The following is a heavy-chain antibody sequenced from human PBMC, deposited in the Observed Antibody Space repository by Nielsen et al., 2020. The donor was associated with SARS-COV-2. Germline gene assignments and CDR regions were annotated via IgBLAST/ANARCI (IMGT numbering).Heavy chain of an antibody. J-gene: IGHJ4*02. D-gene: IGHD4-17*01. CDR3: ARDLLTTVTTLDY. V-gene: IGHV3-30*04. CDR2: VSYDGNE. Sequence: GGSLRLSCAASGFTFSSHAMHWVRQAPGKGLEWLTIVSYDGNEHYADSVKGRFTISRDNSKDTLFLQLNSLRPEDTGVYFCARDLLTTVTTLDYWGRGTLVTVSS. CDR1: GFTFSSHA.